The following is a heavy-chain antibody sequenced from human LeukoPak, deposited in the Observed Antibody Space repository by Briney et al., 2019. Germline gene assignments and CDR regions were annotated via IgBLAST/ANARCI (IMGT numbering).Heavy chain of an antibody. V-gene: IGHV4-34*01. CDR2: INHSGST. J-gene: IGHJ4*02. CDR3: ARRAATQDY. D-gene: IGHD6-25*01. CDR1: GRSFSDYY. Sequence: SGTLSLTCAVYGRSFSDYYWSWIRQPAGKGLEWIGEINHSGSTNYNPSLKSRVTISVDTSKNQFSLRLSSVTAADTAVYYCARRAATQDYWGQGTLVTVSS.